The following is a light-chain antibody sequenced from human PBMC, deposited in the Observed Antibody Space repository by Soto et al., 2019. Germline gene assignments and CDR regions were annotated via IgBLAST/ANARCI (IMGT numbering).Light chain of an antibody. Sequence: DIQITQSPSSLSASVGDRVTITCRASQSISSYLNWYQQKPGKAPKLLIYAASSLQSGVPSRFSGSGSGTDFTLTISSLQPEDFATYYCQQSYSTPHVTFGGGTKVDIK. J-gene: IGKJ4*01. CDR2: AAS. CDR1: QSISSY. CDR3: QQSYSTPHVT. V-gene: IGKV1-39*01.